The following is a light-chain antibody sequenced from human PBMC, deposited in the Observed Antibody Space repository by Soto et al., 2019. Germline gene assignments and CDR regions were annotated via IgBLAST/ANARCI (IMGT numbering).Light chain of an antibody. J-gene: IGKJ4*01. CDR1: QSLSSSY. Sequence: EIGLTQSPCTLSLSTGERATLSCRASQSLSSSYLAWYQQKPGQAPRLLIYGTSIRATGIPDRFSGSGSGTDFTLTITRLEPEDFAVYYCQQYNHWTPLTFGGGTKVDIK. V-gene: IGKV3-20*01. CDR3: QQYNHWTPLT. CDR2: GTS.